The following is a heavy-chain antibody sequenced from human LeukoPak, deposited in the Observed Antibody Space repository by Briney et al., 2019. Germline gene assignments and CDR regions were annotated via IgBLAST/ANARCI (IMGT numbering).Heavy chain of an antibody. J-gene: IGHJ4*02. CDR3: ARSLVGATHFDY. CDR2: IYYSGST. V-gene: IGHV4-59*01. Sequence: SETLSLTCTVSGGSISSYYWSWIRQPPGKGLEWIGYIYYSGSTNYNPSLKSRVTISVDTSKNQFSLKLSFVIAADTAVYYCARSLVGATHFDYWGQGTLVTVSS. D-gene: IGHD1-26*01. CDR1: GGSISSYY.